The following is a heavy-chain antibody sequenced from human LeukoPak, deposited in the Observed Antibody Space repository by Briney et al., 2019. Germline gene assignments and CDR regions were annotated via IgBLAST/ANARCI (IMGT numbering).Heavy chain of an antibody. CDR3: AGSSWGANWFDP. J-gene: IGHJ5*02. V-gene: IGHV1-69*04. D-gene: IGHD6-13*01. CDR2: IIPILGIA. CDR1: GGTFSSYA. Sequence: ASVKVSCKAPGGTFSSYAISWVRQAPGQGLEWMGRIIPILGIANYAQKFQGRVTITADKSTSTAYMELSGLRSEDTAVYYCAGSSWGANWFDPWGQGTLVTVSS.